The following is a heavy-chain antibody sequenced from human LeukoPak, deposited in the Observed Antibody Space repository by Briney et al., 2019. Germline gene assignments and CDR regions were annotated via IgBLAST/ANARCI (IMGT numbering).Heavy chain of an antibody. D-gene: IGHD3-22*01. CDR1: GFTFGDYA. V-gene: IGHV3-49*03. Sequence: GGSLRLSCTASGFTFGDYAMSWFRQAPGKGLEWVGFIRSKAYGGTTEYAASVKGRFTISRDDSKSIAYLQMNSLKTEDTAVYYCTRAYYYDSSDPVWDDAFDIWGQGTMVTVSS. J-gene: IGHJ3*02. CDR3: TRAYYYDSSDPVWDDAFDI. CDR2: IRSKAYGGTT.